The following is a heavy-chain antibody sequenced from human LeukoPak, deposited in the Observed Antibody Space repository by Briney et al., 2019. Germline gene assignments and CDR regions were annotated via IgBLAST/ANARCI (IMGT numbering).Heavy chain of an antibody. V-gene: IGHV1-46*01. CDR2: INPSGGST. CDR1: GYTFTSYY. D-gene: IGHD6-6*01. J-gene: IGHJ4*02. CDR3: ASQGYSSSSFWGGRAFDY. Sequence: ASVKVSCKASGYTFTSYYMHWVRPAPGQGLEWMGIINPSGGSTSYAQKFQGRVTMTRDMSTSTVYMELSSLRSEDTAVYYCASQGYSSSSFWGGRAFDYWGQGTLVTVSS.